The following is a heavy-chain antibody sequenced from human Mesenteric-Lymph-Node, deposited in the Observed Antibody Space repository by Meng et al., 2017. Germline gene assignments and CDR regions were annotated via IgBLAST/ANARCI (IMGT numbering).Heavy chain of an antibody. V-gene: IGHV3-64*02. CDR2: ISGDGTRT. CDR1: GFTFSAYP. CDR3: RRFDY. Sequence: GGSLRLSCAASGFTFSAYPTHWVRQAPGKGLESVSAISGDGTRTFYAESARGRFTISKDNSRNTLYLQMDGLRPADMAVYCYRRFDYWGQGTLVTVSS. J-gene: IGHJ4*02.